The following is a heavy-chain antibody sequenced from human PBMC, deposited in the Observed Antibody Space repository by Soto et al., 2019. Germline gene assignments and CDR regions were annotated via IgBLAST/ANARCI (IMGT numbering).Heavy chain of an antibody. CDR3: ERGGSESDY. J-gene: IGHJ4*02. CDR1: GFTFSTYW. V-gene: IGHV3-7*01. CDR2: IKEDGSDK. Sequence: EVQLVESGGGLVQPGGSLRLSCAASGFTFSTYWVTWVRQAPGKGLEWVANIKEDGSDKNYVDSVKGRFTISRDNAKNSLYLQMKSVRVEDTALYCCERGGSESDYWGQGTLVIVSS.